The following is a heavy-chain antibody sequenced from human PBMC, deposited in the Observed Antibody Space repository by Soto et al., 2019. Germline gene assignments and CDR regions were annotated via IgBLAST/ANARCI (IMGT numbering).Heavy chain of an antibody. CDR3: ARGWGYTHYYYYMDV. D-gene: IGHD3-16*01. V-gene: IGHV4-59*01. Sequence: LSLTCTVSGGSISSYYWSWVRQPPGKGLEWIGYIYYSGSTNYNPSLKSRVTMSVDTSQIQFSLKLSSVTAADTAVYYCARGWGYTHYYYYMDVWGKGTTVTVSS. CDR2: IYYSGST. J-gene: IGHJ6*03. CDR1: GGSISSYY.